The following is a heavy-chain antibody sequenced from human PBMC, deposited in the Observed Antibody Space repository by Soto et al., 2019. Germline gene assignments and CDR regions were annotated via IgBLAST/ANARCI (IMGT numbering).Heavy chain of an antibody. Sequence: SETLSLTCTVSGGSISRYYLSWIRQPPGKGLEWIGYFYYSGSTNYNPSLKSRVTISVDTSKNQFSLKLSSVTAEDTAVYYCARDTSPLTGVVPAAPDAFDIWGQGTMVTVSS. J-gene: IGHJ3*02. CDR3: ARDTSPLTGVVPAAPDAFDI. CDR2: FYYSGST. CDR1: GGSISRYY. D-gene: IGHD2-2*01. V-gene: IGHV4-59*01.